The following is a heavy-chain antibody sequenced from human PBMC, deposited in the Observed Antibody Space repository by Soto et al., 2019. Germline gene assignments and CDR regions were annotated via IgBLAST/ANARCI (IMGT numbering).Heavy chain of an antibody. CDR1: GGTFSSYA. J-gene: IGHJ3*02. D-gene: IGHD3-3*01. CDR3: ARDLPRRDGSNFWSFETDAFDI. CDR2: IIPIFGTA. V-gene: IGHV1-69*12. Sequence: QVQLVQSGAEVKKPGSSVKVSCKASGGTFSSYAISWVRQAPGQGLEWMGGIIPIFGTANYAQKFQGRVTITADESTSTADRELSSLRSEDTAVYYCARDLPRRDGSNFWSFETDAFDIWGQGTMVTVSS.